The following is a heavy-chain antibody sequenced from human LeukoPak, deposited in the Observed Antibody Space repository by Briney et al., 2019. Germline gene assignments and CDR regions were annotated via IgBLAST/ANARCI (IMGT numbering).Heavy chain of an antibody. CDR1: GGSISSSNW. D-gene: IGHD3-3*01. V-gene: IGHV4-4*02. CDR2: IYHSGST. CDR3: ARGSGYTPTYYFDY. J-gene: IGHJ4*02. Sequence: PSETLSLTCAVSGGSISSSNWWSWVRQPPGKGLEWIGEIYHSGSTNYNPSLKSRVTISVDKSKNQFSLKPSSVTAADTAVYYCARGSGYTPTYYFDYWGQGTLVTVSS.